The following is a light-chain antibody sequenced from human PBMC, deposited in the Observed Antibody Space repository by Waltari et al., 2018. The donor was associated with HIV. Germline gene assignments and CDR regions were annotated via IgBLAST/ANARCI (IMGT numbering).Light chain of an antibody. V-gene: IGKV1-39*01. CDR2: STS. J-gene: IGKJ2*01. Sequence: DIQMTQSPSSLSASVGEGVTITCRASQSISRYLNWYQQKPGKAPKLLIHSTSSLQRGVPSRFSGSGSGTEFTLTISGLQFEDSATYYFQQSYTSPHTFGQGTNVEIK. CDR1: QSISRY. CDR3: QQSYTSPHT.